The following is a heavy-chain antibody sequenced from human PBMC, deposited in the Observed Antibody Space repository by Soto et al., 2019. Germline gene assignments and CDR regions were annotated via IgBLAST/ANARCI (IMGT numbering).Heavy chain of an antibody. D-gene: IGHD3-9*01. J-gene: IGHJ5*02. CDR3: ARVPDILTGYYWFDP. CDR1: GYTFTSYA. V-gene: IGHV1-18*01. Sequence: ASVKASCKASGYTFTSYALSWVRQAPGQGLEWMGWISAYNGNTNYAQKLQGRVTMTTDTSTSTAYMELRSLRSDDTAVYYCARVPDILTGYYWFDPWGQGTLVTSPQ. CDR2: ISAYNGNT.